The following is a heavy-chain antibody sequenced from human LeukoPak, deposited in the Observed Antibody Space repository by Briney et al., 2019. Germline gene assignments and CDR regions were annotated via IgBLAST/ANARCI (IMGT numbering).Heavy chain of an antibody. J-gene: IGHJ5*02. CDR3: ARLLGDCSSTSCYQDWFDP. CDR2: IYHSGST. Sequence: KPSETLSLTCTVSGYSISSGYYWGWIRQPPGKGLEWIGSIYHSGSTYYNPSLKSRVTISVDTSKNQFSLKLSSVTAADTAVYYCARLLGDCSSTSCYQDWFDPWGQGTLVTVSS. D-gene: IGHD2-2*01. CDR1: GYSISSGYY. V-gene: IGHV4-38-2*02.